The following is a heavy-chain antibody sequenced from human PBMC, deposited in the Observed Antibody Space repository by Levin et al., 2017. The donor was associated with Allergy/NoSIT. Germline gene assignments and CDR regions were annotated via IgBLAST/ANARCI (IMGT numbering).Heavy chain of an antibody. J-gene: IGHJ4*02. Sequence: GGSLRLSCAASGFTFSDYYMSWIRQAPGKGLEWISYISSNGDIIYYGDSVEGRFTISRDNAKNSLYLQMNSLRAEDTAVYYCARDTMEDSSGTTFDYWGQGAQVTVSP. CDR2: ISSNGDII. CDR3: ARDTMEDSSGTTFDY. D-gene: IGHD3-10*01. V-gene: IGHV3-11*01. CDR1: GFTFSDYY.